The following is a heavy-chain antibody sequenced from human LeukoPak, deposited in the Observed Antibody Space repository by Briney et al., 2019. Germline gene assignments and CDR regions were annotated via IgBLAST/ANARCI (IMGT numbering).Heavy chain of an antibody. V-gene: IGHV3-23*01. J-gene: IGHJ4*02. D-gene: IGHD3-10*01. CDR2: ISSSSTDT. CDR3: ASGTYRLVDS. CDR1: GFSFSTYA. Sequence: GGSLRLSCAASGFSFSTYAMSWVRQAPGKGLEWISGISSSSTDTHYAESVKGRFRVSRDNSKTTLYLQMNSLRAEETAVYYCASGTYRLVDSWGQGVLVAV.